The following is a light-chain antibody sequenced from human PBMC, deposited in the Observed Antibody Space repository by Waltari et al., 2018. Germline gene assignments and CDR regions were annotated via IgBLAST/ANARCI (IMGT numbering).Light chain of an antibody. CDR3: QQYDYYRT. Sequence: DLQMTQSPSALSASIGDRVTITCRASQSIAIWLAWYQQKPGKPPKNLIYKSSILQSGVPSRVSGNGSGTEFTLTIANLQPDDSAVYYCQQYDYYRTFGQGTKVEV. V-gene: IGKV1-5*03. CDR1: QSIAIW. CDR2: KSS. J-gene: IGKJ1*01.